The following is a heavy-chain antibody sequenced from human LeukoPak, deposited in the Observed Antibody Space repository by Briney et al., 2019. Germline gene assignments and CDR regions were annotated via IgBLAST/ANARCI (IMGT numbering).Heavy chain of an antibody. CDR3: ARGYSGYDWGYYFDY. V-gene: IGHV4-31*03. Sequence: TSETLSLTCTVSGGSISSGGYYWSWIRQHPGKGLEWIGYIYYSGSTYYNPSLKSRVTISVDTSKNQFSLKLSSVTAADTAVYYRARGYSGYDWGYYFDYWGQGTLVTVSS. CDR2: IYYSGST. CDR1: GGSISSGGYY. D-gene: IGHD5-12*01. J-gene: IGHJ4*02.